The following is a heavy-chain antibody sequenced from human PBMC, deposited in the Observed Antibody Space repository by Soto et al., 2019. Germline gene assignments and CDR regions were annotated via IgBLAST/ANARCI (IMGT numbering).Heavy chain of an antibody. Sequence: GGSLRLSCAASGFTFSSYAMSWVRQAPGKGLEWVSAISGRGDNTYYADSVKGRFTISRDNSKNTLYLQMNSLRAEDTAVYYCAISRYSSSWYYFDYWGQGTLVTVSS. CDR3: AISRYSSSWYYFDY. CDR1: GFTFSSYA. D-gene: IGHD6-13*01. CDR2: ISGRGDNT. J-gene: IGHJ4*02. V-gene: IGHV3-23*01.